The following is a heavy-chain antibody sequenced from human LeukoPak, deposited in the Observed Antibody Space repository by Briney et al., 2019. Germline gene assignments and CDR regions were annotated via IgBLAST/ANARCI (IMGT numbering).Heavy chain of an antibody. Sequence: SETLSLTCAVSGYSISSGYYWGWIRPPPGKGLEWIGSIYHSGSTYYNPSLKSRVTISVDTSKNQFSLKLSSVTAADTAVCYCARHVYGLVITYEWFDPWGQGTLVTVSS. J-gene: IGHJ5*02. CDR2: IYHSGST. CDR1: GYSISSGYY. CDR3: ARHVYGLVITYEWFDP. D-gene: IGHD3/OR15-3a*01. V-gene: IGHV4-38-2*01.